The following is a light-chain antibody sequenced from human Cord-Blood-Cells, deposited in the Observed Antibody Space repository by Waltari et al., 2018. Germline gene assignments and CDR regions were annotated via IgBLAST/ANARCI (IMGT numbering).Light chain of an antibody. V-gene: IGLV2-11*01. CDR1: RSDVGCFYH. CDR3: CSYAGSYTWV. J-gene: IGLJ3*02. Sequence: QSALTPPRPGSGSPGQSVPLSCTGTRSDVGCFYHVPWYQQHPCKAPKLMIYDVSKRPSGVPDRFSGSKSGNTASLTISGLQAEDEADYYCCSYAGSYTWVFGGGTKLTVL. CDR2: DVS.